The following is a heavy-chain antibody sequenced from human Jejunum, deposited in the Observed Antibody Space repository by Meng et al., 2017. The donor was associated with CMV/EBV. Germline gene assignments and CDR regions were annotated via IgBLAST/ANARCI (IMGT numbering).Heavy chain of an antibody. CDR3: VKDFAWSIDF. CDR2: INHDGTET. CDR1: GFSFSASV. V-gene: IGHV3-74*01. J-gene: IGHJ4*02. Sequence: VQVVESGGGLCQPGGSLRLSCAASGFSFSASVMHWVRQDPGQGLVGVARINHDGTETIYRDSVRGRFTVSRDNTKNTVSLEMNSLRVEDTALYYCVKDFAWSIDFWGQGVLVTVSS. D-gene: IGHD3-3*01.